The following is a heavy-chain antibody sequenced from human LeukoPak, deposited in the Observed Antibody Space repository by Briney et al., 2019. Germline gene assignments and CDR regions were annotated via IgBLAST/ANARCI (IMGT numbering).Heavy chain of an antibody. Sequence: PGGSLRLSCAASGFTFSDYYMSWIRQAPGKGLEWVSYISSSGSTIYYADSVKGRFTISRDNAKNSLYLQMNSLRAKDTAVYYRASRGPTYYDILTGYYNVGDYWGQGTLVTVSS. V-gene: IGHV3-11*01. CDR1: GFTFSDYY. CDR2: ISSSGSTI. CDR3: ASRGPTYYDILTGYYNVGDY. J-gene: IGHJ4*02. D-gene: IGHD3-9*01.